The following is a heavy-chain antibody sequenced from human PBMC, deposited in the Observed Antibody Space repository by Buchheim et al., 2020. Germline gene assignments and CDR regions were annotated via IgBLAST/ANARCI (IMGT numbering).Heavy chain of an antibody. CDR2: ISYDGSNK. CDR3: ARDSGRLAPRGWFDP. V-gene: IGHV3-30-3*01. D-gene: IGHD1-1*01. J-gene: IGHJ5*02. CDR1: GFTFSSYA. Sequence: QVQLVESGGGVVQPGRSLRLSCAASGFTFSSYAMHWVRQAPGKGLEWVAVISYDGSNKYYADSVKGRFTISRDNSKNTLYLQMNSLRAEDTAVYYCARDSGRLAPRGWFDPWGQGTL.